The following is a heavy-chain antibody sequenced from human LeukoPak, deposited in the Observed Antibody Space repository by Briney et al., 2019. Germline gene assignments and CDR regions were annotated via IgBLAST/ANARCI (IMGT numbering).Heavy chain of an antibody. V-gene: IGHV1-3*01. D-gene: IGHD3-9*01. J-gene: IGHJ4*02. CDR2: INAGSGNT. CDR1: GYTFTSYA. CDR3: ARDILTGLDY. Sequence: ASVKVSCKASGYTFTSYAMHWVRQAPGQRLEWMGWINAGSGNTKYSQKFQGRVTITRDTSASTAYMELSSLRSEDTAVYYCARDILTGLDYWGQGTLVTVSS.